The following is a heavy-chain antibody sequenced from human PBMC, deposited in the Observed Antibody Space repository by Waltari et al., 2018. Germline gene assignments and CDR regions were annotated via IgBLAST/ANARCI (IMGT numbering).Heavy chain of an antibody. CDR1: GYSFPSYW. V-gene: IGHV5-51*01. CDR3: ARQRPASDYGDLIDAFDI. D-gene: IGHD4-17*01. Sequence: EVQLVQSGAEVKKPGESLKISCTGSGYSFPSYWIGWVRQMPGKGLERMGIIHASYSDTRYSPSVQGQVTISADKSISTAYLQWSSLKASDTAMYYCARQRPASDYGDLIDAFDIWGQGTMVTVSS. CDR2: IHASYSDT. J-gene: IGHJ3*02.